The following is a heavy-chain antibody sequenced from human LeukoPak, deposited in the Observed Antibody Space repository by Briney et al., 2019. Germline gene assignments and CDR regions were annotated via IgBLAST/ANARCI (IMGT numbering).Heavy chain of an antibody. CDR1: GFTFSNYW. D-gene: IGHD3-22*01. CDR2: IKQDRSEK. V-gene: IGHV3-7*01. CDR3: AKDPRITMIVVVPEYFQH. Sequence: GGSLRLSCAASGFTFSNYWMSWVRQAPGKGLEWVANIKQDRSEKYYVDSVKGRFTISRDNAKNSLYLQMNILRAEDTAVYYCAKDPRITMIVVVPEYFQHWGQGTLVTVSS. J-gene: IGHJ1*01.